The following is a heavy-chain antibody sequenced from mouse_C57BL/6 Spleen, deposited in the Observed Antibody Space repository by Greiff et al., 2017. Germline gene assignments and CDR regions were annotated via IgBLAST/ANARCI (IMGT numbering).Heavy chain of an antibody. V-gene: IGHV1-52*01. Sequence: VQLQQPGAELVRPGSSVKLSCTASGYTFTSYWMHWVKQRPIQGLEWLGNIVPSDNETTYNQKFKDKTPLTVDKSSSTASMQHSSLTSEDSAVYYCARSYSAIDYWGQGTSVTVSS. CDR3: ARSYSAIDY. CDR2: IVPSDNET. J-gene: IGHJ4*01. CDR1: GYTFTSYW.